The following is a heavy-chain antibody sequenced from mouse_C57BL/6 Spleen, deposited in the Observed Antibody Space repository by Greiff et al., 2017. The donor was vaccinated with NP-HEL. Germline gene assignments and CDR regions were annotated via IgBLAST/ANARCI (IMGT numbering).Heavy chain of an antibody. J-gene: IGHJ2*01. V-gene: IGHV1-63*01. CDR1: GYTFTNYW. D-gene: IGHD1-1*01. CDR3: ARVPGSSPYYFDY. Sequence: VQLQQSGAELVRPGTSVKMSCKASGYTFTNYWIGWAKQRPGHGLEWIGDIYPGGGYTNYNEKFKGKATLTADKSSSTAYMQFSSLTSEDSAIYYCARVPGSSPYYFDYWGQGTTLTVSS. CDR2: IYPGGGYT.